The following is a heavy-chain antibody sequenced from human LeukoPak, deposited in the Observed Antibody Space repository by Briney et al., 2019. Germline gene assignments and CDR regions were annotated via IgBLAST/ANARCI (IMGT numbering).Heavy chain of an antibody. V-gene: IGHV4-39*07. Sequence: PSETLSLTCSVSGGSITSSSYYWGWIRQPPEKGLEWIGSIYYTGGTYYSPSLKSRVTISVDRSKNQFSLKLSSVTAADTAVYYCAREGRIVVVPAAIPLSRGAFDIWGQGTMVTVSS. J-gene: IGHJ3*02. CDR2: IYYTGGT. CDR1: GGSITSSSYY. D-gene: IGHD2-2*02. CDR3: AREGRIVVVPAAIPLSRGAFDI.